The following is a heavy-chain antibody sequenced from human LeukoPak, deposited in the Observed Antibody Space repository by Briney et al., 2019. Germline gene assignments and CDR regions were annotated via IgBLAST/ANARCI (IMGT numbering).Heavy chain of an antibody. CDR2: ISYDGSNK. D-gene: IGHD3-22*01. J-gene: IGHJ4*02. V-gene: IGHV3-30*04. CDR1: GFTFSSYA. CDR3: ARVDSSGYNDY. Sequence: GGSLRLSCAASGFTFSSYAMHWVRQAPGKGLEWVAVISYDGSNKYYADSVKGRFTISRDNSKNTLYLQMNSLRAEDTAVYYCARVDSSGYNDYWGQGTLVTVSS.